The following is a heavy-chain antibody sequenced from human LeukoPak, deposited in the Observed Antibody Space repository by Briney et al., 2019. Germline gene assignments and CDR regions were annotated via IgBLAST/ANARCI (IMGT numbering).Heavy chain of an antibody. CDR1: GYTFTSCD. D-gene: IGHD6-19*01. CDR3: TRGSSGRRDN. J-gene: IGHJ4*02. CDR2: MNPNSGNT. Sequence: ASVKVSCKASGYTFTSCDINWVRQATGQGLEWMGWMNPNSGNTGYGQSFQGRITMTRDISIGTAYMEMSNLTSEDTAIYYCTRGSSGRRDNWGQGTLVTVSA. V-gene: IGHV1-8*01.